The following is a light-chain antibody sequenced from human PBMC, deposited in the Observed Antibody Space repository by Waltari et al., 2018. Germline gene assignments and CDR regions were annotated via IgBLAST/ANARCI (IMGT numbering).Light chain of an antibody. Sequence: ITCRASQSISSYLNWYQQKPGKAPKLLIYAASSLQSGVPSRFSGSGSGTDFTLTISSLQPEDFATYYCQQSYSTPFTFGPGTKVDIK. J-gene: IGKJ3*01. CDR2: AAS. CDR3: QQSYSTPFT. V-gene: IGKV1-39*01. CDR1: QSISSY.